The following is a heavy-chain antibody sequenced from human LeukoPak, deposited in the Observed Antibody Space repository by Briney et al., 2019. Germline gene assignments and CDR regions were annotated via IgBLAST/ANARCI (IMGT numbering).Heavy chain of an antibody. CDR3: ARFPAQQSVFDY. CDR1: GYSFTNYW. D-gene: IGHD6-13*01. Sequence: GESLKISCKGSGYSFTNYWIAWVRQMPGKGLEWMGIVYPGDSDTRYSPSFQVEVTISTDKSISTAYLQWSSLKASDTAMYYCARFPAQQSVFDYWGQGTLVTVSS. J-gene: IGHJ4*02. CDR2: VYPGDSDT. V-gene: IGHV5-51*01.